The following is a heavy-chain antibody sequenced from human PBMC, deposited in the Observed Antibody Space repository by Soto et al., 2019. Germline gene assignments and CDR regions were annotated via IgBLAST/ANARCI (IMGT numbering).Heavy chain of an antibody. Sequence: SETLSLTCAVYGGSFSGYYWSWIRQPPGKGLEWIGEINHSGSTNYNPSLKSRVTISVDTSKNQFSLKLSSVTAADTAVYYCARGRYSSSWRHFQHWGQGTLVTVSS. CDR2: INHSGST. D-gene: IGHD6-13*01. CDR1: GGSFSGYY. CDR3: ARGRYSSSWRHFQH. J-gene: IGHJ1*01. V-gene: IGHV4-34*01.